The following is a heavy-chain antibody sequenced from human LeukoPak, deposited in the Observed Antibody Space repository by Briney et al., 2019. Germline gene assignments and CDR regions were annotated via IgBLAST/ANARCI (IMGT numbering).Heavy chain of an antibody. V-gene: IGHV4-59*01. CDR3: ARDGRIAVAGFYYYYGMDV. D-gene: IGHD6-19*01. CDR1: GGSISTYY. J-gene: IGHJ6*02. Sequence: SETLSLTCTVSGGSISTYYWSWIRQPPGKGLEWIGYIYYGGSTNYNPSLKSRVTISVDTSKNQFSLKLSSVTATDTAMYYCARDGRIAVAGFYYYYGMDVWGQGTTVTVSS. CDR2: IYYGGST.